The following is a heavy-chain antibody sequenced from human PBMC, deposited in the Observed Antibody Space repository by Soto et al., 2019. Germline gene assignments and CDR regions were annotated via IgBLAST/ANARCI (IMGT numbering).Heavy chain of an antibody. Sequence: PSETLSLTCTVSGGSISSYYWSWIRQPPGKGLEWIGYIYYSGSTNYNPSLKSRVTISVDTSKNQFSLKLSSVTAADTAVYYCARHCGGSGSYYNRPYYGMDVWGQAITVTVAS. CDR1: GGSISSYY. V-gene: IGHV4-59*08. J-gene: IGHJ6*02. CDR3: ARHCGGSGSYYNRPYYGMDV. D-gene: IGHD3-10*01. CDR2: IYYSGST.